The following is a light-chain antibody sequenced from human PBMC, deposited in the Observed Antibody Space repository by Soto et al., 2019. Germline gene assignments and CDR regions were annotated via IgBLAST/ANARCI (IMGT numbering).Light chain of an antibody. CDR1: ESSTGY. CDR3: QQSQNIPYT. V-gene: IGKV1-39*01. J-gene: IGKJ2*01. CDR2: AAS. Sequence: DIQMTQSPSSLSASVGDRVMITCRASESSTGYLNWYQQKPGKAPKLLIYAASNLQSGVPSRFSGSGSGTDFTLTISCLQPEDFATYFCQQSQNIPYTFGQGTKLEIK.